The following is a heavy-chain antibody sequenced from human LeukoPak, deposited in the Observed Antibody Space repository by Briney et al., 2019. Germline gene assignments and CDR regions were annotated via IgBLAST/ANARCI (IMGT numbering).Heavy chain of an antibody. D-gene: IGHD4-17*01. CDR1: GFTFSSYW. V-gene: IGHV3-7*03. Sequence: PGGSLRLSCAVSGFTFSSYWMSWFRQAPGKGLEWVANINRDGSQKFSVDSVKGRFTISRDNAKNSLSLQMNSLRVEDTAVYYCARDWFDGDYDRFDYWGQGTLVTVSS. CDR3: ARDWFDGDYDRFDY. J-gene: IGHJ4*02. CDR2: INRDGSQK.